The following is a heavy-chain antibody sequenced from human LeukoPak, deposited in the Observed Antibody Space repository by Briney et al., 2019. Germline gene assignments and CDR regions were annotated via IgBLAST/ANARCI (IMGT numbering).Heavy chain of an antibody. CDR2: INHSGST. V-gene: IGHV4-34*01. J-gene: IGHJ5*02. CDR3: ARGRYSSHWFDP. CDR1: GGSFSGYY. D-gene: IGHD6-19*01. Sequence: SETLSLTCAVYGGSFSGYYWSWIRQPPGKGLEWIGEINHSGSTNYNPSLKSRVTISVDTSKNQFSLKLSSVTAADTAVCYCARGRYSSHWFDPWGQGTLVTVSS.